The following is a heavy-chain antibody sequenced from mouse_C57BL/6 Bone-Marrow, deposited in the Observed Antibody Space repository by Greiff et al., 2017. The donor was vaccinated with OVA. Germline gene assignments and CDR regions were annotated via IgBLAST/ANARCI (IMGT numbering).Heavy chain of an antibody. CDR1: GYTFTGYN. CDR2: IHPNNGGT. CDR3: ARREYYPYAMDY. D-gene: IGHD1-1*01. V-gene: IGHV1-22*01. Sequence: VQLKQSGPELVKPGASVKMSCKASGYTFTGYNMHWVKQSHGKSLEWIGYIHPNNGGTSYNQKFKGKATLTVNKSSSTAYMELRSLTSEDAADYYCARREYYPYAMDYWGQGTSVTVSS. J-gene: IGHJ4*01.